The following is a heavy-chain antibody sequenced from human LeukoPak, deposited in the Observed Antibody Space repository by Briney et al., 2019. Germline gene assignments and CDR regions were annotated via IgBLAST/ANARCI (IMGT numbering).Heavy chain of an antibody. CDR2: IYYTGST. Sequence: SETLSLTCAVSGASVSSSGHFWGWIRQSPGKDLQWIGSIYYTGSTYYNPSLESRVTMSVDTSNNQFSLKLSSVTAADTAVYFCARTNSSHFYHVALMVYWGQGTLVTVSS. J-gene: IGHJ4*02. V-gene: IGHV4-39*01. CDR1: GASVSSSGHF. CDR3: ARTNSSHFYHVALMVY. D-gene: IGHD6-19*01.